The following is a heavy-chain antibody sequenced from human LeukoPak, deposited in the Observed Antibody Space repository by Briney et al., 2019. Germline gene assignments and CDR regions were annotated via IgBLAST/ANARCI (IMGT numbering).Heavy chain of an antibody. D-gene: IGHD4-17*01. CDR3: ARARWTSTVTTYYLDY. J-gene: IGHJ4*02. CDR2: INAGNGKT. V-gene: IGHV1-3*01. CDR1: GYIFTDYA. Sequence: GSSVKASCKASGYIFTDYAIQWVRQAPGQGLEWMGWINAGNGKTKYSQKFQGRVTITRDTCASTAYMELSGLRSEDTAVYYCARARWTSTVTTYYLDYWGQGTLVTVSS.